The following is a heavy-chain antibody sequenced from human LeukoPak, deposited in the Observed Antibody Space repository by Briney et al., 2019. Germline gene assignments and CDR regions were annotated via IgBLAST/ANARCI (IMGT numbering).Heavy chain of an antibody. J-gene: IGHJ4*02. Sequence: GASVKVSCKASGYTFTGYYMHWVRQAPGQGLEWMGWINPNSGGTNYAQKFQGRVTMTRDTSISTAYMELSRLRSDDTAVYYCARGGLYGITGTRGPNDYWGQGTLVTVSS. CDR3: ARGGLYGITGTRGPNDY. V-gene: IGHV1-2*02. CDR2: INPNSGGT. D-gene: IGHD1-7*01. CDR1: GYTFTGYY.